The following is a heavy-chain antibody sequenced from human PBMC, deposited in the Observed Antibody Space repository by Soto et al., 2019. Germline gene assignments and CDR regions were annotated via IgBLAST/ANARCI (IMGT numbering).Heavy chain of an antibody. Sequence: ASVKVSCKASGYTFTSYGISWVRQAPGQGLEWMGWISAYNGNTNYAQKLQGRVTMTTDTSTSTAYMELRSLRSDDTAVYYCAIVGDIVVVPAAMNYWGKGTLVTVSS. CDR3: AIVGDIVVVPAAMNY. J-gene: IGHJ4*02. D-gene: IGHD2-2*01. CDR2: ISAYNGNT. V-gene: IGHV1-18*01. CDR1: GYTFTSYG.